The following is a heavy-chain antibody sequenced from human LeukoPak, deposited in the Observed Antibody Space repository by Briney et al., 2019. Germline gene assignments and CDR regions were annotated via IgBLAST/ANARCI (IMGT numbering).Heavy chain of an antibody. CDR1: GGSISGYY. J-gene: IGHJ4*02. Sequence: PSETLSLTCTVSGGSISGYYWSWIRQPPGKGLEWIGEINHSGSTNYNPSLKSRVTISIDTSKNQFSLKLSSVTAADTAVYYCARGGIAAAGTPYDYWGQGTLVTVSS. D-gene: IGHD6-13*01. CDR2: INHSGST. CDR3: ARGGIAAAGTPYDY. V-gene: IGHV4-34*01.